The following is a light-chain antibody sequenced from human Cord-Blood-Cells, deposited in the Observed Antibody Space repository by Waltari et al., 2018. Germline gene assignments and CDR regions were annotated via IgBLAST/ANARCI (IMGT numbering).Light chain of an antibody. J-gene: IGLJ2*01. CDR2: EVS. Sequence: QSALTQPASVSGSPGQSITISCTGTSSDVGGYNYVSWYQQHPGNAPTRLIYEVSNRPSGVSNRFSGSKSGNTASLTISGLQAEDAADYYCSSYTSSSTHVVFGGGTKLTVL. V-gene: IGLV2-14*01. CDR3: SSYTSSSTHVV. CDR1: SSDVGGYNY.